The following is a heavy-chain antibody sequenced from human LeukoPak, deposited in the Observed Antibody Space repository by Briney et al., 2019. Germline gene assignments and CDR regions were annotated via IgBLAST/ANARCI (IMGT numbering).Heavy chain of an antibody. Sequence: PSETLSLTCAVYGGSFSGYYWSWIRQPPGKGLEWIGEINHSGSTNYNPSLKSRVTISVDTSKNQFSLKLSSVTAADTAVYYCASGRPRLGDILTGYYRGSFDYWGQGTLVTVSS. CDR2: INHSGST. CDR3: ASGRPRLGDILTGYYRGSFDY. V-gene: IGHV4-34*01. D-gene: IGHD3-9*01. CDR1: GGSFSGYY. J-gene: IGHJ4*02.